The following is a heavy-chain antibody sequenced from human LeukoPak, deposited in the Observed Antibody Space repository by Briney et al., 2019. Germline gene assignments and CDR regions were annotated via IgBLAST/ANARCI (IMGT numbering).Heavy chain of an antibody. CDR2: ISYDGSNK. CDR1: GFTFSSYG. CDR3: AKEKRGENYFDY. J-gene: IGHJ4*02. Sequence: GGSLRLSCAASGFTFSSYGMPWVRQAPGKGLEWVAVISYDGSNKYYADSVKGRFTISRDNSKNTLYLQMNSLRAEDTAVYYCAKEKRGENYFDYWGQGTLVTVSS. V-gene: IGHV3-30*18. D-gene: IGHD3-3*01.